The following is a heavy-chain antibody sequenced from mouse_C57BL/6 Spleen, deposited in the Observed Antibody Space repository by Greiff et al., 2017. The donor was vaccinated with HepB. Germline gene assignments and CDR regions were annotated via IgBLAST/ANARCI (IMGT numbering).Heavy chain of an antibody. CDR2: IYPGNSDT. J-gene: IGHJ4*01. Sequence: EVQLQQSGTVLARPGASVKMSCKTSGYTFTSYWMHWVKQRPGQGLEWIGAIYPGNSDTSYNQKFKGKAKLTAVTSASTAYMELSSLTNEDSAVYYCNGRYGSSTGYAMDYWGQGTSVTVSS. D-gene: IGHD1-1*01. CDR1: GYTFTSYW. V-gene: IGHV1-5*01. CDR3: NGRYGSSTGYAMDY.